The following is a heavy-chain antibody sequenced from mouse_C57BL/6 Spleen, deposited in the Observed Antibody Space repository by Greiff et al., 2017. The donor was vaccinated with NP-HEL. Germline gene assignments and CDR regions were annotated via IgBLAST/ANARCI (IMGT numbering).Heavy chain of an antibody. V-gene: IGHV1-26*01. J-gene: IGHJ1*03. Sequence: EVQLQQSGPELVKPGASVKISCKASGYTFTDYYMNWVKQSHGKSLEWIGDINPNNGGTSYNQKFKGKATLTVDKSSSTAYMELRSLTSEDSAVYYCARRGLSDVWGTGTTVTVSS. CDR1: GYTFTDYY. CDR2: INPNNGGT. CDR3: ARRGLSDV. D-gene: IGHD3-3*01.